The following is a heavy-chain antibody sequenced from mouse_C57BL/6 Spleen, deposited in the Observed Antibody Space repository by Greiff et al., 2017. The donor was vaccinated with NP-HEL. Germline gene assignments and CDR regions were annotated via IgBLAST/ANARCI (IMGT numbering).Heavy chain of an antibody. CDR1: GYSITSGYY. V-gene: IGHV3-6*01. D-gene: IGHD4-1*01. Sequence: ESGPGLVKPSQSLSLTCSVTGYSITSGYYWNWIRQFPGNKLEWMGYISYDGSNNYNPSLKNRISITRDTSKNQFFLKLNSVTTEDTATYYCARRGTGNYAMDYWGQGTSVTVSS. CDR2: ISYDGSN. CDR3: ARRGTGNYAMDY. J-gene: IGHJ4*01.